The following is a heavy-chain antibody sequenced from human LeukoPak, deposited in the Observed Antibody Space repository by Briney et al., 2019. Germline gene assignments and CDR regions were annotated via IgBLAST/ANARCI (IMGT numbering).Heavy chain of an antibody. CDR3: AGEGGVCSGGSCYANFDY. J-gene: IGHJ4*02. V-gene: IGHV4-38-2*02. Sequence: PSETLSLTCTVSGYSISSGYYWGWIRQPPGKGLEWIGSIYHSGSTYYNPSLKSRVTISVDTSKNQFSLKLSSVTAADTAVYYCAGEGGVCSGGSCYANFDYWGQGTLVTVSS. CDR2: IYHSGST. CDR1: GYSISSGYY. D-gene: IGHD2-15*01.